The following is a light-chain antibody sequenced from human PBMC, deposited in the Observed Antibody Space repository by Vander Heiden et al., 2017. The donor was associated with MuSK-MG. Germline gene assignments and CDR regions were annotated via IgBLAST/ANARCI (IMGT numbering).Light chain of an antibody. V-gene: IGLV3-16*01. J-gene: IGLJ1*01. CDR3: LSADSSGTYV. CDR2: KDS. Sequence: SSELPQPPSVSVSLGQMARITCSGEALTKKYAYWYQQKPGQFPVLVIYKDSERPAGIPERFSGSSSGTIVTLTISGVQAEDEADYYCLSADSSGTYVFGTGTKVTVL. CDR1: ALTKKY.